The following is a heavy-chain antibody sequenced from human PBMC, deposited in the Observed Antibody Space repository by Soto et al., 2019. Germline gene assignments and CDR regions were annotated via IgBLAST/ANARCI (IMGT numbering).Heavy chain of an antibody. CDR2: IKSKTDGGTT. J-gene: IGHJ4*02. D-gene: IGHD2-2*01. CDR3: TTDLWSAAILQHPPLVLGY. V-gene: IGHV3-15*07. CDR1: GFTVSNAW. Sequence: GGSLRLSCAASGFTVSNAWMNWVRQAPGKGLEWVGRIKSKTDGGTTDYAAPVKGRFTISRDDSKNTLYLQMNSLKTEDTAVYYCTTDLWSAAILQHPPLVLGYWGQGTLVTVSS.